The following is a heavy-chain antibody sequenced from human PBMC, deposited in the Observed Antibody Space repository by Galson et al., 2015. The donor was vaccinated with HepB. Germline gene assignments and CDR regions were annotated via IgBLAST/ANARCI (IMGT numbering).Heavy chain of an antibody. D-gene: IGHD1-26*01. Sequence: SLRLSCAASGFSFSDSAMNRVRQAPGKGLEWVSSINSGSTSIHYADSLRGRVTISSDNTKNSLYLQMNSLQVEDTAVYYCARGGGSFGYWGQGTLVTVSS. CDR1: GFSFSDSA. CDR3: ARGGGSFGY. CDR2: INSGSTSI. V-gene: IGHV3-21*06. J-gene: IGHJ4*02.